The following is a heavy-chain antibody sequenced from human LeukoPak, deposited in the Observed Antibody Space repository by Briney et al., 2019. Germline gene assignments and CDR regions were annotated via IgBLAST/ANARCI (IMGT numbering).Heavy chain of an antibody. Sequence: SGTLSLTCAVSGGSISRSNWWSWVRQPPGKGLEWIGEIYYNGNTNYNPSLKSRVTISVDTSKNQFSLKLSSVTAADTAVYYCARVRYSSSMPFDYWGQGTLVTVSS. CDR3: ARVRYSSSMPFDY. CDR2: IYYNGNT. D-gene: IGHD6-13*01. CDR1: GGSISRSNW. V-gene: IGHV4-4*02. J-gene: IGHJ4*02.